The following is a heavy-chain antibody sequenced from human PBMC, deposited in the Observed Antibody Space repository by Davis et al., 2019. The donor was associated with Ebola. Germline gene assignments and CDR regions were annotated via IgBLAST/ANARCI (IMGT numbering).Heavy chain of an antibody. Sequence: GESLKISCAASGFTFSGSAMHWVRQASGKGLEWVGRIRSKANSYATAYAASVKGRFTISRDDSKNTAVYYCTRQTINYYYYGMDVWGQGTTVTVSS. CDR1: GFTFSGSA. D-gene: IGHD3-10*01. J-gene: IGHJ6*02. V-gene: IGHV3-73*01. CDR3: V. CDR2: IRSKANSYAT.